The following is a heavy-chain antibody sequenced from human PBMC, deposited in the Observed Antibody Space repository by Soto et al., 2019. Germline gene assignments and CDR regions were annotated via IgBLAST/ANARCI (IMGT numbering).Heavy chain of an antibody. D-gene: IGHD1-26*01. CDR2: IYYRGST. CDR3: ARVGGIVGATTHDY. Sequence: SETLSLTCTVSGGSISSGGYYWSWIRQHPGKGLEWIGYIYYRGSTYYNPSLKSRVTVSVDTSKNQFSLKLSSVTAADTAVYYCARVGGIVGATTHDYWGQGTLVTVSS. V-gene: IGHV4-31*03. J-gene: IGHJ4*02. CDR1: GGSISSGGYY.